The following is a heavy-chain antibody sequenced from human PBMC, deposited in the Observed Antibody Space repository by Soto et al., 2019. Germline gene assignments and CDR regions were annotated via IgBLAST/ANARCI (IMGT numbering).Heavy chain of an antibody. CDR3: ARGENDSSGYYPFDY. J-gene: IGHJ4*02. D-gene: IGHD3-22*01. CDR2: IYHSGGS. V-gene: IGHV4-30-2*01. Sequence: QLQLQESGSGLVKPSQTLSLTCAVSGGSISSGGYSWSWIRQPPGKGLEWIGYIYHSGGSYYNPALKRRVTISVDRSKYQFSLKLSSVTAADTAVYYCARGENDSSGYYPFDYWGQGTLVTVSS. CDR1: GGSISSGGYS.